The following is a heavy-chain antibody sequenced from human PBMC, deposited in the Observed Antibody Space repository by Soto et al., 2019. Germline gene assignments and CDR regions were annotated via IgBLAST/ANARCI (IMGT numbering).Heavy chain of an antibody. CDR1: GGTFSSYA. CDR3: ARCIRAVYYYGMDV. V-gene: IGHV1-69*13. CDR2: IIPIFGTA. D-gene: IGHD6-25*01. J-gene: IGHJ6*02. Sequence: GASVKVSCKASGGTFSSYAISWVRQAPGQGLEWMGGIIPIFGTANYAQKFQGRVTITADESTSTAYMELSSLRSEDTAVYYCARCIRAVYYYGMDVWGQGTTVTVSS.